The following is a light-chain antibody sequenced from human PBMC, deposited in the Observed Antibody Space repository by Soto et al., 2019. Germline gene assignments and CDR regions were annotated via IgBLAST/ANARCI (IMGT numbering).Light chain of an antibody. V-gene: IGKV3-11*01. CDR2: DAS. Sequence: EIVLTQSPATLSLSPGERATLSCRASQSVSRHLAWYQQKPGQAPRLLIYDASNRATGIPARFSGSGSGTDFTLTISSLEPEDFAVYYCQQYGSTPHTFGQGTKLEIK. J-gene: IGKJ2*01. CDR3: QQYGSTPHT. CDR1: QSVSRH.